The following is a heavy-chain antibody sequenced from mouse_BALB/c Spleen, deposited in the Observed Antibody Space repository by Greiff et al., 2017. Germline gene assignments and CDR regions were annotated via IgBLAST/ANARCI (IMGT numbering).Heavy chain of an antibody. Sequence: DVQLQESGPGLVKPSQSLSLTCSVTGYSITSGYYWNWIRQFPGNKLEWMGYISYDGSNNYNPSLKNRISITRDTSKNQFFLKLISVTTEDTATYYCAVGYDGYFDVWGAGTTVTVSS. CDR1: GYSITSGYY. J-gene: IGHJ1*01. CDR3: AVGYDGYFDV. V-gene: IGHV3-6*02. CDR2: ISYDGSN. D-gene: IGHD2-14*01.